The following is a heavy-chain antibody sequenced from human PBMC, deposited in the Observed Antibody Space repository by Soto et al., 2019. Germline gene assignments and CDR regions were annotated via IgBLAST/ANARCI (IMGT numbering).Heavy chain of an antibody. Sequence: SQTLSLTCAISGDRVSSNSAAWNWIRQSPSRGLEWLGRTYYRSRWYNDYAVSVKSRITVNPDTSKNQFSLHLNSVTPEDTAVYYCARDLDLRDFWSGHFGGVWFDPWGQGTLVTVSS. CDR1: GDRVSSNSAA. CDR3: ARDLDLRDFWSGHFGGVWFDP. D-gene: IGHD3-3*01. J-gene: IGHJ5*02. V-gene: IGHV6-1*01. CDR2: TYYRSRWYN.